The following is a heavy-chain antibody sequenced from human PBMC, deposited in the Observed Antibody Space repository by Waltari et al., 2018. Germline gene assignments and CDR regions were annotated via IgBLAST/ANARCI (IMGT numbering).Heavy chain of an antibody. CDR3: ARDYGDYPHYFDY. Sequence: EVQLVESGGGLVQPGGSLRLSCAASGFTFSSYSMTWVRQAPGKGLEWVSYISSSSSTIYYADSVKGRLTISRDNAKNSLYLQMNSLRAEDTAVYYCARDYGDYPHYFDYWGQGTLVTVSS. J-gene: IGHJ4*02. CDR1: GFTFSSYS. V-gene: IGHV3-48*01. D-gene: IGHD4-17*01. CDR2: ISSSSSTI.